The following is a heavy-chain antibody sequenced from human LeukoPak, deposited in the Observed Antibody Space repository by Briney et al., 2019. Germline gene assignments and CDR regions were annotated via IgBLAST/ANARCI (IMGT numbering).Heavy chain of an antibody. CDR2: ISSSSSTI. Sequence: GGSLRLSCAASGFTFSDYSMNWVRQAPGKGLEWVSFISSSSSTIYYADSVKGRFTISRDNAQNSVYLQMNSLRAEDTAVYYCARHYYYDSSGYYFVSALDYWGQGTLVTVSS. V-gene: IGHV3-48*01. CDR1: GFTFSDYS. J-gene: IGHJ4*02. CDR3: ARHYYYDSSGYYFVSALDY. D-gene: IGHD3-22*01.